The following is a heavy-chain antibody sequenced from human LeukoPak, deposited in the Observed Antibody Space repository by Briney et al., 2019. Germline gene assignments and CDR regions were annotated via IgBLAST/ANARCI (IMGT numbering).Heavy chain of an antibody. D-gene: IGHD6-13*01. Sequence: RGESLKISCKASGYSFISYWIAWVRQMPGKGLEWMGTIYPGDSDTRYSPSFQGQVTISADKSISTAYLQWSSLTASDAAMYYCARPLAGTGYSSSWYFNYWGQGTLVTVSS. CDR1: GYSFISYW. CDR2: IYPGDSDT. CDR3: ARPLAGTGYSSSWYFNY. J-gene: IGHJ4*02. V-gene: IGHV5-51*01.